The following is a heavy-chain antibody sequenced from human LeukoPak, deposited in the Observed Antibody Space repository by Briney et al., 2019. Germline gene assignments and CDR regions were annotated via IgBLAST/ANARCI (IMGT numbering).Heavy chain of an antibody. CDR3: ARQHIVVVTASGAFDI. V-gene: IGHV4-34*01. Sequence: SETLPLTCAVYGGSFSGYYWSWIRQPPGKGLEWIGEINHSGSTNYNPSLKSRVTVSVDTSKNQFSLKLSSVTAADTAVYYCARQHIVVVTASGAFDIWGQGTMVTVSS. CDR2: INHSGST. CDR1: GGSFSGYY. D-gene: IGHD2-21*02. J-gene: IGHJ3*02.